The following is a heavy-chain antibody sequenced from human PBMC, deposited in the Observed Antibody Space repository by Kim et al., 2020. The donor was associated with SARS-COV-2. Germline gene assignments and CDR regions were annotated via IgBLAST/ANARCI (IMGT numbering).Heavy chain of an antibody. V-gene: IGHV4-34*01. D-gene: IGHD3-10*01. CDR1: GGSFSGYY. CDR2: INHSGST. J-gene: IGHJ4*02. Sequence: SETLSLTCAVYGGSFSGYYWSWIRQPPGKGLEWIGEINHSGSTNYNPSLKSRVTISVDTSKNQFSLKLSSVTAADTAVYYCARRGGVGWGGAGYWGQGTLVTVSS. CDR3: ARRGGVGWGGAGY.